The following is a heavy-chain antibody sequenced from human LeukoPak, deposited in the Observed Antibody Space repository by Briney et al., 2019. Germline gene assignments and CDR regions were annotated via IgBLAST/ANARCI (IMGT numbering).Heavy chain of an antibody. V-gene: IGHV3-48*03. J-gene: IGHJ6*03. Sequence: PGGSLRLSCAASGFTFSSYEMNWVRQAPGKGLEWVSYISSSGSTIYYADSVKSRFTISRDNAKNSLYLQMNSLRAEDTAVYYCAMPLWFGTYYMDVWGKGTTVTISS. D-gene: IGHD3-10*01. CDR2: ISSSGSTI. CDR1: GFTFSSYE. CDR3: AMPLWFGTYYMDV.